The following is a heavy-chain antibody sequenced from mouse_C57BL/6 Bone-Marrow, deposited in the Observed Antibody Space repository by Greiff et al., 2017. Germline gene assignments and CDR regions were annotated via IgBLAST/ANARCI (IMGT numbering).Heavy chain of an antibody. Sequence: VQLQQSGAELVRPGASVTLSCKASGYTFTDYEMHWVKQTPVHALEWIGAIDPETGGTAYNQKFKGKAILTADKSSSTAYMELRSLTSEDSAVYYCTRSGFDYGSSYGFAYWGQGTLVTVSA. CDR2: IDPETGGT. D-gene: IGHD1-1*01. J-gene: IGHJ3*01. CDR1: GYTFTDYE. CDR3: TRSGFDYGSSYGFAY. V-gene: IGHV1-15*01.